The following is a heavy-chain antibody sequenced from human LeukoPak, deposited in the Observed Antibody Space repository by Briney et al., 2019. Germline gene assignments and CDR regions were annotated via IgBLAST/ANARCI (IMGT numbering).Heavy chain of an antibody. Sequence: SETLSLTCTVSGGSISSSSYYWGWIRQPPGKGLEWIVSIYYSGSTYYNPSLKSRVTISVDTSKNQFSLKLSSVTAADTAVYYCARLSIVVVVAAEYYFDYWGQGTLVTVSS. J-gene: IGHJ4*02. CDR1: GGSISSSSYY. CDR2: IYYSGST. D-gene: IGHD2-15*01. CDR3: ARLSIVVVVAAEYYFDY. V-gene: IGHV4-39*01.